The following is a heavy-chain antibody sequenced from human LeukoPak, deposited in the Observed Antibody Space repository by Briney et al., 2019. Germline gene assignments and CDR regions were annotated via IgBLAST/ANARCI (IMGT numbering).Heavy chain of an antibody. CDR3: AREGRGMTGYSASVRFDP. CDR2: IKQDGSEK. CDR1: GFTFSDYW. J-gene: IGHJ5*02. V-gene: IGHV3-7*01. Sequence: GGSLRLSCAASGFTFSDYWMTWVRQAPGKGLEWVANIKQDGSEKYYVDSVKGRFTISRDNAKNPLYLQMNSLRAEDTAVYYCAREGRGMTGYSASVRFDPWGQGTLVTVSS. D-gene: IGHD3-9*01.